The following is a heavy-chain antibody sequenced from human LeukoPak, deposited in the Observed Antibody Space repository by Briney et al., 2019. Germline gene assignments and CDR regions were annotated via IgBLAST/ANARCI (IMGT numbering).Heavy chain of an antibody. Sequence: GGSLRLSCAASGFTFSSYGMHWVRQAPGKGLEWVAGISYDGSNKYYADSVKGRFTISRDNSKNTLSLQMNSLRAEDTAVYYCAKAPRVLRYFDWLSGIDYWGQGTLVTVSS. CDR1: GFTFSSYG. J-gene: IGHJ4*02. D-gene: IGHD3-9*01. V-gene: IGHV3-30*18. CDR2: ISYDGSNK. CDR3: AKAPRVLRYFDWLSGIDY.